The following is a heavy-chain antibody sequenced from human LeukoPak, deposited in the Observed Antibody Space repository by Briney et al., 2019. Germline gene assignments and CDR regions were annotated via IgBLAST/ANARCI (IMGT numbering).Heavy chain of an antibody. CDR3: VRQLVPSANAVDV. V-gene: IGHV3-23*01. Sequence: QSGGSLRLSCVASGFNFRSYAMRWFRQAPGKGLEYVSSITTGGGLKFYANSVRGRFTISRDNSKNTLYLQMDSLTVEDTAVYYCVRQLVPSANAVDVWGQGTTVIVSS. D-gene: IGHD3-3*02. J-gene: IGHJ6*02. CDR2: ITTGGGLK. CDR1: GFNFRSYA.